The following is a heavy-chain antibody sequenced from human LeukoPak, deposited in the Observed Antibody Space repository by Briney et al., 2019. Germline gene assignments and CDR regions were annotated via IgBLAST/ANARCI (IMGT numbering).Heavy chain of an antibody. Sequence: GASVKVSCKASGYTFTGYYMHWVRQAPGQGLEWMGWINPNSGGTNYAQKFQGRVTMTRDTSISTAYMELSRLRSDDTAVYYCAGGAIRIPGIAAAGTVDYWGQGTLVTVSS. J-gene: IGHJ4*02. D-gene: IGHD6-13*01. CDR1: GYTFTGYY. CDR2: INPNSGGT. V-gene: IGHV1-2*02. CDR3: AGGAIRIPGIAAAGTVDY.